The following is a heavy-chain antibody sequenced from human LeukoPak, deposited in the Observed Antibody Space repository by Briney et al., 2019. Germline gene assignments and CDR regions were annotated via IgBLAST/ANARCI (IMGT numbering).Heavy chain of an antibody. D-gene: IGHD3-10*01. J-gene: IGHJ5*02. Sequence: GGSLRLSCAASGFTFSSYGMHWVRQAPGKGLEWVAVISYDGSNKYYADSVKGRFTISRDNSKNMLYLQMNSLTTEDTAVYYCAKAPYGSGTAWFDPWGQGTLVTVSS. CDR2: ISYDGSNK. CDR3: AKAPYGSGTAWFDP. CDR1: GFTFSSYG. V-gene: IGHV3-30*18.